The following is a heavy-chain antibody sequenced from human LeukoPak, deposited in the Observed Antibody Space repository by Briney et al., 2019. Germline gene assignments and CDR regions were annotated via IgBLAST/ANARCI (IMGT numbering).Heavy chain of an antibody. CDR3: ATSLVGADDY. V-gene: IGHV4-59*08. Sequence: SETLSLTCTVSGGSISSYYWSWIRQPPGKGLEWLGYIYYSGSTNYNPSLKSRVTISVDTSKNQFSLKLSSVTAADTAVYYCATSLVGADDYWGQGTLVTVSS. J-gene: IGHJ4*02. CDR1: GGSISSYY. CDR2: IYYSGST. D-gene: IGHD1-26*01.